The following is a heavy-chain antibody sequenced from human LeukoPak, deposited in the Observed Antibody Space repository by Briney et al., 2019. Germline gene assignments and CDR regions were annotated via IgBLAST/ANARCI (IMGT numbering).Heavy chain of an antibody. CDR3: ARTNVYYYDSSGYPLFDY. Sequence: SETLSLTCTVSGGSISSYYWSWIRQPPGKGLEWIGYIYYSGSTNYNPSLKSRVTISVDTSKNQFSLKLSSVTAADTAVYYCARTNVYYYDSSGYPLFDYWGQGTLVTVSS. D-gene: IGHD3-22*01. CDR2: IYYSGST. CDR1: GGSISSYY. J-gene: IGHJ4*02. V-gene: IGHV4-59*01.